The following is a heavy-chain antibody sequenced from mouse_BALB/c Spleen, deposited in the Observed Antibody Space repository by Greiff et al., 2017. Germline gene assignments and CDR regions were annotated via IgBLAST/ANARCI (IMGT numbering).Heavy chain of an antibody. J-gene: IGHJ4*01. Sequence: QVQLKQSGAELAKPGASVKMSCKASGYTFTSYWMHWVKQRPGQGLEWIGYINPSTGYTEYNQKFKDKATLTADKSSSTAYMQLSSLTSEDSAVYYCARWGLRRSMDYWGQGTSVTVSS. D-gene: IGHD2-4*01. CDR2: INPSTGYT. CDR3: ARWGLRRSMDY. CDR1: GYTFTSYW. V-gene: IGHV1-7*01.